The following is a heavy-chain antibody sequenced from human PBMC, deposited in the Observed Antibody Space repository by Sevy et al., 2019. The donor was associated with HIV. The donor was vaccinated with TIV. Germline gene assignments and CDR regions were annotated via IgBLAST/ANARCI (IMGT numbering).Heavy chain of an antibody. CDR2: ISGPGYGT. Sequence: GGSLRLSCAASGFTFNTHAMNWVRQAPGKGLEWVSVISGPGYGTNYADSVKGRFPISRDNSKNTLYLQMNSLRDDDTAVYYCAKALNPALESMLEVNLRSLKGFDVWGQGTMVTVSS. V-gene: IGHV3-23*01. CDR3: AKALNPALESMLEVNLRSLKGFDV. D-gene: IGHD3-22*01. J-gene: IGHJ3*01. CDR1: GFTFNTHA.